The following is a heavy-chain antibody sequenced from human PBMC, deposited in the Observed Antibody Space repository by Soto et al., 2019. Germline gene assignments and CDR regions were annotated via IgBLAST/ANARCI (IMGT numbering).Heavy chain of an antibody. CDR3: ARDRAYRRFDY. V-gene: IGHV3-7*03. CDR2: MNEDGSER. Sequence: GGSLRLSCAVSGFSFSSAWMTWIRQAPGKGLERVAIMNEDGSERYYVDSVKGRFTISRDNAKNALFLQMNSLRVEDTAVYFCARDRAYRRFDYWGQGSLVTVSS. J-gene: IGHJ4*02. CDR1: GFSFSSAW.